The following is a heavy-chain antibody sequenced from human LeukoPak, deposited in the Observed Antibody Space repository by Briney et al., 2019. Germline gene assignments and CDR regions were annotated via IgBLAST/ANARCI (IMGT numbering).Heavy chain of an antibody. Sequence: PGRALRLSCAASGFTFSSYGMPWVRQAPGKGLEWVAVIWYDGSNKYYVDSVKGRFTISRDNSKNTLYLQMNSLKADDTAVYYCARGYDTSGYYYEYFGYWGQGTLVTVSS. D-gene: IGHD3-22*01. J-gene: IGHJ4*02. V-gene: IGHV3-33*01. CDR1: GFTFSSYG. CDR2: IWYDGSNK. CDR3: ARGYDTSGYYYEYFGY.